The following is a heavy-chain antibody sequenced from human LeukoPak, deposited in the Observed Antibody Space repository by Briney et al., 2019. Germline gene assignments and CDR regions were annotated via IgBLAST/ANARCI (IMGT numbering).Heavy chain of an antibody. CDR2: INHNGNVN. D-gene: IGHD1/OR15-1a*01. Sequence: GGSLRLSCAASGFTFSSYWMNWARQAPGKGLEWVASINHNGNVNYYVDSVKGRFTISRDTAKNSLYLQMNNLRAEDTALYYCARNNDMDVWGQGTTVIVSS. CDR1: GFTFSSYW. J-gene: IGHJ6*02. CDR3: ARNNDMDV. V-gene: IGHV3-7*03.